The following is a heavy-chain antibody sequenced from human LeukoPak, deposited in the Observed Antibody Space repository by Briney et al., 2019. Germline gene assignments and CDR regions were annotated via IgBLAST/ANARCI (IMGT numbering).Heavy chain of an antibody. J-gene: IGHJ4*02. CDR1: GFTFSSYE. Sequence: GGSLRLSCAASGFTFSSYEMNWVRQAPGKGLEWVAFIRYDGSNKYYADSVKGRFTISRDNSKNTLYLQMNSLRAEDTAVYYCARDTLPTNDFDYWGQGTLVTVSS. V-gene: IGHV3-30*02. CDR3: ARDTLPTNDFDY. CDR2: IRYDGSNK.